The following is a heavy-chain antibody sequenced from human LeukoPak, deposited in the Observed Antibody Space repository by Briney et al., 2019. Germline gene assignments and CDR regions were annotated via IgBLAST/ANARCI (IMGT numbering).Heavy chain of an antibody. CDR3: ARIVVVVAATWFDP. CDR1: GFTFSSYW. Sequence: GGSLRLSCAASGFTFSSYWMSWVRQAPGKGLEWVANIRQDGSEKYYVDSVKGRFTISRDNAKNSLYLQMNSLRAEDTAVYYCARIVVVVAATWFDPWGQGTLVTVSS. J-gene: IGHJ5*02. D-gene: IGHD2-15*01. CDR2: IRQDGSEK. V-gene: IGHV3-7*01.